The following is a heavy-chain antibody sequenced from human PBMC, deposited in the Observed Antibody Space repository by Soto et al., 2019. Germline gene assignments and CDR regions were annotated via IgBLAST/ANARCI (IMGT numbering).Heavy chain of an antibody. V-gene: IGHV1-18*01. CDR2: ISPYNGDT. CDR1: GYTFTTYG. CDR3: ARALSMAQYYYYMDV. Sequence: GASVKVSCTASGYTFTTYGISCVRQAPGQGLEWMGWISPYNGDTHYAERFQGRLTMTTDTSATSAYMELRTLSSDDRAVYFCARALSMAQYYYYMDVWGKGTTVTVSS. J-gene: IGHJ6*03.